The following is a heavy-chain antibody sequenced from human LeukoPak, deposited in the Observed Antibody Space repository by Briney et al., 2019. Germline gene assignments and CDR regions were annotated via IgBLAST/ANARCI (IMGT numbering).Heavy chain of an antibody. V-gene: IGHV4-59*07. CDR1: GAPISNYQ. CDR2: IYNSHSGST. J-gene: IGHJ5*02. D-gene: IGHD3-10*01. CDR3: ARHLGFGRENWFYP. Sequence: PSDTLTLPCTVSGAPISNYQWSWLRQPPGKGLECIGYIYNSHSGSTNYNPSLKGRVTMSIDTSKSQFSLKLSSVTAADTAVYFCARHLGFGRENWFYPCGQRILVTVSS.